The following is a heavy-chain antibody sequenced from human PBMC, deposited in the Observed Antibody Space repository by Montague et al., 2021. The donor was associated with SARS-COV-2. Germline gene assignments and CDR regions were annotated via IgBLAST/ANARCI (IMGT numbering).Heavy chain of an antibody. Sequence: SLRLSCAASGFTFDDYAMHWDRQAPGKGLEWVSGISWKGGSIAYADSVKGRFTISRDNAKNSLYLQMNSLRAEDTALYYCAKVMREDYYDSSGSPDAFDIWGQGTMVTVSS. J-gene: IGHJ3*02. CDR2: ISWKGGSI. V-gene: IGHV3-9*01. D-gene: IGHD3-22*01. CDR3: AKVMREDYYDSSGSPDAFDI. CDR1: GFTFDDYA.